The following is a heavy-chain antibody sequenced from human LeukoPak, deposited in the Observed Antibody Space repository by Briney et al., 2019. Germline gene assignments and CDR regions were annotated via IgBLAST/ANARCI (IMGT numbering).Heavy chain of an antibody. Sequence: SETLSLTCTLSGGSISSYYWSWIRQPPGKGLEWIGYIYYSGSTNYNPSLKRRVTISVDKSKNQISLKLSSVTAADTAVYYCARVGYYGSGSYYRYWGQGTLVTVS. J-gene: IGHJ4*02. CDR3: ARVGYYGSGSYYRY. CDR2: IYYSGST. D-gene: IGHD3-10*01. CDR1: GGSISSYY. V-gene: IGHV4-59*01.